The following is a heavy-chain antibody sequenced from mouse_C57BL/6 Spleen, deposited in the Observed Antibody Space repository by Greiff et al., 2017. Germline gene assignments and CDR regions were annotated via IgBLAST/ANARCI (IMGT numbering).Heavy chain of an antibody. CDR2: ISPRSGNT. CDR1: GYTFTSYG. V-gene: IGHV1-81*01. D-gene: IGHD1-1*01. J-gene: IGHJ4*01. Sequence: QVQLQQSGAELARPGASVKLSCKASGYTFTSYGISWVKQRTGQGLEWIGEISPRSGNTYYNEKFKGKATLTADKSSSTAYMELRSLTSEDSAVYFCARWIFITTVVGAMDYWGQGTSGTVSS. CDR3: ARWIFITTVVGAMDY.